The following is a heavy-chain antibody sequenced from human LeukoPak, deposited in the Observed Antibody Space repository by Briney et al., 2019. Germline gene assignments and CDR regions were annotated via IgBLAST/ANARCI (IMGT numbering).Heavy chain of an antibody. CDR1: GFTFSSYE. CDR3: ARGGPDYYDTSGYSDY. D-gene: IGHD3-22*01. J-gene: IGHJ4*02. CDR2: ISGSGATT. Sequence: GGSLRLSCVVSGFTFSSYETNWVRQAPGKGLEWISYISGSGATTYYADSVKGRFSISRDNAKKSVYLQMDSLRSDDTAVYYCARGGPDYYDTSGYSDYWGQGSLVTVSS. V-gene: IGHV3-48*03.